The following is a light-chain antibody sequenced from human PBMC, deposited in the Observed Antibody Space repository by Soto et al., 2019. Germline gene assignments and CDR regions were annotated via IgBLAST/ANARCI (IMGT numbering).Light chain of an antibody. CDR1: SSDVGGYNY. J-gene: IGLJ2*01. CDR3: SSYTSTNTLVI. CDR2: DVS. Sequence: QSALTQPASVSGSPGQSVTISCTGTSSDVGGYNYVSWYQQHPGKAPKLLIYDVSHRPSVVSSRFSGSKSGNTASLAISGLQAEDEADYYCSSYTSTNTLVIFGGGTKVTV. V-gene: IGLV2-14*03.